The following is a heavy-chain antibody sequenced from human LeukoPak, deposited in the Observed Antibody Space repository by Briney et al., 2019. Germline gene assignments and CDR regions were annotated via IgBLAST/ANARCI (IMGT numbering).Heavy chain of an antibody. CDR3: AKDRRSSWTGGYFDY. J-gene: IGHJ4*02. CDR1: GFTFDNYA. Sequence: PGRTLRLPCAASGFTFDNYAMHWVRQAPGKGLEWVAGISWNSGYIVYADSVKGRFSISRDNAKNSLYLQMNSLRAEDTALYYCAKDRRSSWTGGYFDYWGQGTLATVSS. CDR2: ISWNSGYI. D-gene: IGHD6-13*01. V-gene: IGHV3-9*01.